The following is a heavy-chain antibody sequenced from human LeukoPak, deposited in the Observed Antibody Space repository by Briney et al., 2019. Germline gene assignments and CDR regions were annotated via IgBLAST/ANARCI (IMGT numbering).Heavy chain of an antibody. D-gene: IGHD4-17*01. Sequence: SQTLSLTCTVSGGSISSGGYYWSWIRQHPGKGLEWIGYIYYSGSTYYNPSLKSRVTVSVDTSKNQFSLKLSSVTAADTAVYYCARSLGMTTVPTGWFDPWGQGTLVTVSS. V-gene: IGHV4-31*03. J-gene: IGHJ5*02. CDR1: GGSISSGGYY. CDR2: IYYSGST. CDR3: ARSLGMTTVPTGWFDP.